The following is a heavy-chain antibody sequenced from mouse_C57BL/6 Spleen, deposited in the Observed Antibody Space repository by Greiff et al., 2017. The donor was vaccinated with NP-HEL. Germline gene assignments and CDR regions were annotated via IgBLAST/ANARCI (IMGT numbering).Heavy chain of an antibody. D-gene: IGHD1-1*01. Sequence: EVKLVESGAELVRPGASVKLSCTASGFNIKDYYMHWVKQRPEQGLEWIGRIDPEDGDTEYAPKFQGKATMTADTSSNTAYLQLSSLTSEDTAVYYCTAYYYGSSSIFAYWGQGTLVTVSA. CDR2: IDPEDGDT. CDR3: TAYYYGSSSIFAY. J-gene: IGHJ3*01. V-gene: IGHV14-1*01. CDR1: GFNIKDYY.